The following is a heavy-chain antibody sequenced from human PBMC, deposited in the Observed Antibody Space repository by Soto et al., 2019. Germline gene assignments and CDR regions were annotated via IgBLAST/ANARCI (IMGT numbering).Heavy chain of an antibody. Sequence: QVQLQESGPGLVKPSQTLSLTCTVSAGSISSGGLFWNWIRQHPGKGLEWIGYIYYTGGTDYNPSLKSRVTISRDTSKNHLSLILGSVTAADTAMYYCARSTGTYFDYWGQGTPVTVSS. D-gene: IGHD1-1*01. CDR2: IYYTGGT. J-gene: IGHJ4*02. CDR3: ARSTGTYFDY. V-gene: IGHV4-31*03. CDR1: AGSISSGGLF.